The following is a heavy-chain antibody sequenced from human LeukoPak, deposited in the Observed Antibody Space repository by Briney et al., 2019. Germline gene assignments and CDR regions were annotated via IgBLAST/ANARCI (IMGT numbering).Heavy chain of an antibody. CDR2: IIPIFGTA. CDR3: ARLSCIGGSCYSSRGIFDY. V-gene: IGHV1-69*06. CDR1: GGTFSSYA. D-gene: IGHD2-15*01. Sequence: GASVKVSCKASGGTFSSYAITWVRQAPGQGLEWMGGIIPIFGTANYAQKFQGRVTITADKSTSTAYMELSSLRSEDTAVYFCARLSCIGGSCYSSRGIFDYWGQGTLVTVSS. J-gene: IGHJ4*02.